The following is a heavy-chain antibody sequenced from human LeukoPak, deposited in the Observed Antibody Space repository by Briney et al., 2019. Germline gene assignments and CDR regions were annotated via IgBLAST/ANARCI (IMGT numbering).Heavy chain of an antibody. J-gene: IGHJ4*02. Sequence: ASVKVSCKASGYTFTSYGISWVRQAPGQGLEWMGWISAYNGNTNYAQKLQGRVTMTTDTSASTAYMELRSLRSDDTAVYYCASHTVPDYGDYVGFDYWGQGTLVTVSS. CDR1: GYTFTSYG. CDR3: ASHTVPDYGDYVGFDY. CDR2: ISAYNGNT. V-gene: IGHV1-18*01. D-gene: IGHD4-17*01.